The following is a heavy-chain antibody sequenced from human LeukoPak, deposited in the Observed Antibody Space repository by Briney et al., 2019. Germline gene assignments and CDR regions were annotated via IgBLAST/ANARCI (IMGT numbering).Heavy chain of an antibody. J-gene: IGHJ4*02. CDR1: GFTFSNFG. CDR3: AREDATALDY. Sequence: GGSLRLSCAASGFTFSNFGMTWVRQAPGKGLEWVSGINWNGGSTGYADSVKGRFTISRDNAKNSLYLQMNSLRTEDTAVYYCAREDATALDYWGQGTLVTVSS. CDR2: INWNGGST. D-gene: IGHD4-17*01. V-gene: IGHV3-20*04.